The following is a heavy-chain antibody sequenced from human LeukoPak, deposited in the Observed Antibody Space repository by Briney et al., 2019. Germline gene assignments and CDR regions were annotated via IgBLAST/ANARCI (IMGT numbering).Heavy chain of an antibody. D-gene: IGHD4-17*01. J-gene: IGHJ6*02. CDR1: GFTFSDFT. CDR2: IRDKAASYAT. Sequence: QPGGSLKLSCVASGFTFSDFTMHWVRQASGKGLEWVGRIRDKAASYATVYAASMKGRFTISRDDSKNTAYLEMSSLRTEDTAVYYCTRRGGYGDYDNMDVWGQGTTVTVSS. V-gene: IGHV3-73*01. CDR3: TRRGGYGDYDNMDV.